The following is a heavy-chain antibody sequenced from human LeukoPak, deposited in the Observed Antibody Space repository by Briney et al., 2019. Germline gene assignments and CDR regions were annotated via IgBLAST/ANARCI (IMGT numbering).Heavy chain of an antibody. Sequence: SETLSLTCTVSGGSISSGGYYWSWIRQHPGKGLEWIGYIYYSGSTYYNPSLKSRVTISVDTSKNQFSLKLSSVTAADTAVYYSARGVVVTAVVTQWFDPWGQGTLVTVSS. V-gene: IGHV4-31*03. CDR2: IYYSGST. CDR3: ARGVVVTAVVTQWFDP. J-gene: IGHJ5*02. CDR1: GGSISSGGYY. D-gene: IGHD2-2*01.